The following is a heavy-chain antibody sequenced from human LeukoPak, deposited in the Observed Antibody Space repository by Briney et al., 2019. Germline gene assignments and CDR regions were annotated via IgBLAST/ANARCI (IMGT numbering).Heavy chain of an antibody. D-gene: IGHD4-17*01. CDR1: GCSISSYY. V-gene: IGHV4-59*01. CDR3: ARDYGDYEFIE. Sequence: SETLSLTCTVYGCSISSYYWSWIRPPPGKGLEWMGYIHSSGRTNYNPSLKSRITISVDTSKNHFSLKLTSVTAADTAVYYCARDYGDYEFIEWGQGTLVTVSS. J-gene: IGHJ4*02. CDR2: IHSSGRT.